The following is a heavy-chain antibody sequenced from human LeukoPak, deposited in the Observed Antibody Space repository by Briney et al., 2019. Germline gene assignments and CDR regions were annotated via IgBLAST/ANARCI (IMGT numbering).Heavy chain of an antibody. Sequence: ASVKVSCRASGYTFTGYYMHWVRQAPGQGLEWMGWINPNSGGTNYAQKFQGRVTMTRDTSISTAYMELSRLRSDDTAVYYCARSYHHVAAHFDYWGQGTLVTVSS. J-gene: IGHJ4*02. CDR2: INPNSGGT. CDR3: ARSYHHVAAHFDY. CDR1: GYTFTGYY. V-gene: IGHV1-2*02. D-gene: IGHD2-2*01.